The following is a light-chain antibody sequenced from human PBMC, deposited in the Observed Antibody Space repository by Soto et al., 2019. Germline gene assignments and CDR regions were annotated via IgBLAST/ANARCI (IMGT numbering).Light chain of an antibody. J-gene: IGLJ1*01. CDR2: DVT. CDR3: CSYADITTYV. CDR1: SSDVGGYNY. Sequence: QSALTQPASVSGSPGQSITISCTGTSSDVGGYNYVSWYQQHPGKAPKLMIYDVTNRPSGVSNRFSGSKSGNTASLTISGLQAEDEADYYCCSYADITTYVFGSGTKVTVL. V-gene: IGLV2-14*01.